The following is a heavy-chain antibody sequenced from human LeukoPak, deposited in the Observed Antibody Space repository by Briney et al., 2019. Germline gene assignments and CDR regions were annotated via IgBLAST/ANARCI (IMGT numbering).Heavy chain of an antibody. V-gene: IGHV4-59*01. CDR3: ASYDSSGRAFDI. Sequence: SETLSLTCTASGGSISNYYWSWIRQPPGKGLEWIGYIYYTGSTNYNPSLQSRVTISVDTSKNQFSLKLSSVTAADTAVYYCASYDSSGRAFDIWGQGTMVTVSS. D-gene: IGHD3-22*01. J-gene: IGHJ3*02. CDR1: GGSISNYY. CDR2: IYYTGST.